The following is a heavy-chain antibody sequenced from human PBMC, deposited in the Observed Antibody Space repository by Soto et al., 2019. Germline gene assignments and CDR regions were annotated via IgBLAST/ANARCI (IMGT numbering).Heavy chain of an antibody. J-gene: IGHJ4*02. Sequence: SETLSLTCTVSGGSISSYYWSWIRQPPGKGLEWIGYIYYSGSTYYNPSLKSRVTISIDTSKNQSSLKLSSVTAADTAVYYCARYSIAARRGIDYWGQGTLVTVSS. CDR1: GGSISSYY. V-gene: IGHV4-59*12. D-gene: IGHD6-6*01. CDR2: IYYSGST. CDR3: ARYSIAARRGIDY.